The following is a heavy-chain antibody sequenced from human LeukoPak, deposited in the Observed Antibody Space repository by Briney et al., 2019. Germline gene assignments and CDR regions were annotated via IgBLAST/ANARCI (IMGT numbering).Heavy chain of an antibody. V-gene: IGHV3-30-3*01. D-gene: IGHD6-19*01. CDR3: AKVSSGWYWNYFDY. CDR1: GFTFSSYA. CDR2: ISYDGSNK. J-gene: IGHJ4*02. Sequence: GGSLRLSCAASGFTFSSYAMHWVRQAPGKGLEWVAVISYDGSNKYYADSVKGRFTISRDNSKNTLYLQMNSLRAEDTALYYCAKVSSGWYWNYFDYWGQGTLVTVSS.